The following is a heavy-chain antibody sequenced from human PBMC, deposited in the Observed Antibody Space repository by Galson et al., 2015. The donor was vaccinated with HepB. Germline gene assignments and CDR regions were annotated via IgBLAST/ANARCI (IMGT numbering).Heavy chain of an antibody. D-gene: IGHD6-13*01. Sequence: SLRLSCAASEFAFRRNDMSWVRQAPGKGLEWVSSISVTGGGTYYADSVKGRFTISRDNSKNTVYLQMNSLRAEDTAVYYCAKDLSGSFWNFDYWGQGALVTVSS. V-gene: IGHV3-23*01. CDR3: AKDLSGSFWNFDY. CDR1: EFAFRRND. CDR2: ISVTGGGT. J-gene: IGHJ4*02.